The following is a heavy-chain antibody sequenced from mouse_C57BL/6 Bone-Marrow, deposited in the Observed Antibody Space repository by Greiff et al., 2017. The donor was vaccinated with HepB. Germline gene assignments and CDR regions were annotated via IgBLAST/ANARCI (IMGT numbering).Heavy chain of an antibody. CDR3: ARPDGPSFAY. J-gene: IGHJ3*01. D-gene: IGHD2-3*01. V-gene: IGHV1-81*01. Sequence: QVQLQQSGAELARPGASVKLSCKASGYTFTSYGISWVKQRTGQGLEWIGEIYPRSGNTYYNEKFKGKATLTADKSSSTAYMERRSLTSEDSAVYFCARPDGPSFAYWGQGTLVTVSA. CDR1: GYTFTSYG. CDR2: IYPRSGNT.